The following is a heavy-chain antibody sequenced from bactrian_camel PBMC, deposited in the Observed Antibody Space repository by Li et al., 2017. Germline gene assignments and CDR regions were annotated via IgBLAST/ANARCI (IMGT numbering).Heavy chain of an antibody. CDR3: ANGRIAIEY. CDR2: SRSGGDTI. V-gene: IGHV3S1*01. Sequence: VQLVESGGGLVQPGGSLRLSCAASVFTFSTYRMYWVRQAPGKGLEWVSDSRSGGDTIYYADSVKGRFTISRDNAENTLYLQMNSLKTEDTAMYFCANGRIAIEYWGQGTQVTVS. CDR1: VFTFSTYR. J-gene: IGHJ4*01.